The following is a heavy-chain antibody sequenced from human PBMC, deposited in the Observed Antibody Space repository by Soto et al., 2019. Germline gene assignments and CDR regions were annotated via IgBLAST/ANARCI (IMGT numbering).Heavy chain of an antibody. CDR1: GDSVSSYSAA. J-gene: IGHJ5*02. D-gene: IGHD3-10*01. V-gene: IGHV6-1*01. CDR3: VRDRYSSSGWFDP. Sequence: QTLSLTCAISGDSVSSYSAAWNWIRQSPSGGLEWLGRTYYRSRFFSDYAESVKSRISINPDTSKNQFSLQLKSVTPEDTAVYYCVRDRYSSSGWFDPWGQGTPVTVSS. CDR2: TYYRSRFFS.